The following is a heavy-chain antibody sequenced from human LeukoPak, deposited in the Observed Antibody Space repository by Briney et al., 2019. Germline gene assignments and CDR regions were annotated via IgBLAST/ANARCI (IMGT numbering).Heavy chain of an antibody. D-gene: IGHD3-9*01. CDR1: GYTFTGYY. J-gene: IGHJ4*02. CDR3: ARVEVLRYFALDY. Sequence: ASVKVSFKASGYTFTGYYMHWVRQAPGQGLEWMGWINPNSGGTNYAQKFQGRVTMTRDTSISTAYMELSRLRSDDTAVYYCARVEVLRYFALDYWGQGTLVTVSS. V-gene: IGHV1-2*02. CDR2: INPNSGGT.